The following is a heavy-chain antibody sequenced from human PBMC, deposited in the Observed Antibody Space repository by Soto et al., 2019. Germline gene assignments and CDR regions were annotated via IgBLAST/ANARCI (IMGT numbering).Heavy chain of an antibody. J-gene: IGHJ5*02. V-gene: IGHV4-59*01. CDR3: ASALSSSWSGSVGNWFDP. CDR2: IYYSGST. CDR1: GGSISSYY. D-gene: IGHD6-13*01. Sequence: NPSETLSLTCTVSGGSISSYYWSWIRQPPGKGLEWIGYIYYSGSTNYNPSLKSRVTISVDTSKNQFSLKLSSVTAADTAVYYCASALSSSWSGSVGNWFDPWGRGTLVTVSS.